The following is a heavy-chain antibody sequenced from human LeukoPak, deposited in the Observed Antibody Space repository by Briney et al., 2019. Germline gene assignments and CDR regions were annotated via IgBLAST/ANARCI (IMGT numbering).Heavy chain of an antibody. CDR3: SRVNPGYGYNHFYF. J-gene: IGHJ4*02. CDR1: GFTFSSYW. Sequence: GGSLRLSCAASGFTFSSYWMTWVRQAPGKGLEWVANIKQDGNAKFYVDSVKGRFTISRDNAKNSLYLQMNSLRAEDTAMYYFSRVNPGYGYNHFYFWGQGSLVTGSP. V-gene: IGHV3-7*01. D-gene: IGHD5-12*01. CDR2: IKQDGNAK.